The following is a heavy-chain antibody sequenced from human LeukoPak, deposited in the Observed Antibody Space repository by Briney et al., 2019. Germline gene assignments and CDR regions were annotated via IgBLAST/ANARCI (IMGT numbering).Heavy chain of an antibody. CDR3: AKRGVVIRVILVGYHKEAYYFDS. CDR1: GFSFGSFA. Sequence: GGSLRLFCAASGFSFGSFAMSWVRQAPGKGLEWVAGISDSGGSTNYADSVKGRFTISRDNPKNTLYLQMNSLRAVDTAVYFCAKRGVVIRVILVGYHKEAYYFDSWGQGALVTASS. CDR2: ISDSGGST. V-gene: IGHV3-23*01. D-gene: IGHD3-22*01. J-gene: IGHJ4*02.